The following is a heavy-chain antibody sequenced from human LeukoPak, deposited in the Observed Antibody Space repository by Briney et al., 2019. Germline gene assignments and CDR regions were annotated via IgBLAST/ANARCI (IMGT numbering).Heavy chain of an antibody. D-gene: IGHD3-3*01. V-gene: IGHV4-31*03. J-gene: IGHJ6*02. CDR2: IYYSGST. Sequence: PSETLSLTCTVSGGSISSGGYYWSWIRQHPGKGLEWIGYIYYSGSTYYNPSLKSRVTISVDTSKNQFSLKLSSVTAADTAVYYCARGGNRFLEWLWQPNYYYYYGMDVWGQGTTVTVSS. CDR1: GGSISSGGYY. CDR3: ARGGNRFLEWLWQPNYYYYYGMDV.